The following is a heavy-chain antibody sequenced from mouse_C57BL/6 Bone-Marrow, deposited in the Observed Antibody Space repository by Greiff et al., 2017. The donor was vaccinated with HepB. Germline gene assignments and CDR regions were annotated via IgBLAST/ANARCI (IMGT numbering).Heavy chain of an antibody. V-gene: IGHV1-80*01. D-gene: IGHD1-1*01. CDR3: ARGAPDYYGSSSYAMDY. CDR2: IYPGDGDT. Sequence: QVQLKQSGAELVKPGASVKISCKASGYAFSSYWMNWVKQRPGKGLEWIGQIYPGDGDTNYNGKFKGKATLTADKSSSTAYMQLSSLTSEDSAVYFCARGAPDYYGSSSYAMDYWGQGTSVTVSS. CDR1: GYAFSSYW. J-gene: IGHJ4*01.